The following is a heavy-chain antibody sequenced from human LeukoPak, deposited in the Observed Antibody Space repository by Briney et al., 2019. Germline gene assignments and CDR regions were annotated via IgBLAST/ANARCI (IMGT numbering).Heavy chain of an antibody. CDR2: IYYSGST. CDR3: ASQPPGAVAESPFDY. J-gene: IGHJ4*02. V-gene: IGHV4-59*08. D-gene: IGHD6-19*01. Sequence: SETLSLTCTVSVGSISSYYWSWIRQPPGKGLEWIGYIYYSGSTNYNPSLKSRVTISVDTSKNQFSLKLSSVTAADTAVYYCASQPPGAVAESPFDYWGQGTLVTVSS. CDR1: VGSISSYY.